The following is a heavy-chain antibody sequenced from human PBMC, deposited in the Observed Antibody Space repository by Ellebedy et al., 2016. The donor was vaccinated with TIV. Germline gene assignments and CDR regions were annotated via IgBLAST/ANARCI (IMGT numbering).Heavy chain of an antibody. D-gene: IGHD6-19*01. CDR1: GFTFSSYW. Sequence: GESLKISCAASGFTFSSYWMNWVRQAPGKGLEWVANISQDGSEKYYLDSVKGRFTISRDNAKNSLYLQMSSLRTEDTAMYYCARGWQWLDPMYSYYGMDVWGLGTTVTVSS. V-gene: IGHV3-7*04. CDR3: ARGWQWLDPMYSYYGMDV. CDR2: ISQDGSEK. J-gene: IGHJ6*02.